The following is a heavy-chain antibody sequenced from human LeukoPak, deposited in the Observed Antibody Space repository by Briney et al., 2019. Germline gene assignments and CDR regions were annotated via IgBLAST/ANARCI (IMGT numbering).Heavy chain of an antibody. D-gene: IGHD3-22*01. CDR1: GYSISSGFY. J-gene: IGHJ4*02. V-gene: IGHV4-38-2*02. CDR2: IYHSGST. CDR3: PTNYYDTRKPWD. Sequence: PSETLSLTCTVSGYSISSGFYWGWIRQPPGKGLEWIGNIYHSGSTDYNPSLKSRVTISEDTSKNQFSLKLSSVTAADTAVYFCPTNYYDTRKPWDWGQGSLVTVSS.